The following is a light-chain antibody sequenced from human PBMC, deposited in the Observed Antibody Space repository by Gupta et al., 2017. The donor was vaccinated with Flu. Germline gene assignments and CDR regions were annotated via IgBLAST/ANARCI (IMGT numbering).Light chain of an antibody. V-gene: IGLV2-14*01. CDR1: SSDVGGYNY. J-gene: IGLJ3*02. Sequence: QAALTQPASVSVSPGQSITISCTGTSSDVGGYNYVSWYQQHPGKAPKLMIYEVSNRPSGVPNRFSGSKSGNTASLTISGLQAEDEADYYCSSYTSSSSLVFGGGTKLTVL. CDR2: EVS. CDR3: SSYTSSSSLV.